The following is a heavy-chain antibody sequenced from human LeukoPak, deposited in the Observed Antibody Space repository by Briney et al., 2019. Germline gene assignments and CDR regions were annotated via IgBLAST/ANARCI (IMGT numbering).Heavy chain of an antibody. Sequence: SETLSLTCAVYGGSFSGYYWSWIRQPPGKGLEWIGEINHSGSTNYNPSLKSRVTISVDTSKNQFSLNLTSVTAADTAVYYCARASFDPWGQGTLVTVSS. J-gene: IGHJ5*02. CDR1: GGSFSGYY. CDR3: ARASFDP. V-gene: IGHV4-34*01. CDR2: INHSGST.